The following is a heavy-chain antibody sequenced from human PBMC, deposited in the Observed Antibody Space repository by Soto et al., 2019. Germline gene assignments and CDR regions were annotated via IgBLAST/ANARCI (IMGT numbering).Heavy chain of an antibody. CDR1: GGSISSGAYY. J-gene: IGHJ4*02. Sequence: SETLSLTCTVSGGSISSGAYYWSWIRQPPGKGLEWVGYIYYSGSTYYSPSLKSRVTMSVDTSKNQFSLKLSSVTAADTAVYYCARVHYYDSSGHYWGKGTLVTVSS. CDR2: IYYSGST. D-gene: IGHD3-22*01. V-gene: IGHV4-30-4*01. CDR3: ARVHYYDSSGHY.